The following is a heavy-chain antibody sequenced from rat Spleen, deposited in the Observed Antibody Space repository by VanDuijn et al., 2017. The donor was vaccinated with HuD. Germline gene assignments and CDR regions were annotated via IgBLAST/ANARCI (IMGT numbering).Heavy chain of an antibody. Sequence: EVQLKESGPGLVQPSQTLSLTCTDSGFSLTDYSVHWFRQPPGKGLEWMGVMWSGRSTAYNSAPKARLSISRDTSKSNVFLKMNSLQTEDTAMYFCARKYNSGYFDYWGQGVMVTVSS. CDR1: GFSLTDYS. CDR3: ARKYNSGYFDY. V-gene: IGHV2S63*01. J-gene: IGHJ2*01. D-gene: IGHD4-3*01. CDR2: MWSGRST.